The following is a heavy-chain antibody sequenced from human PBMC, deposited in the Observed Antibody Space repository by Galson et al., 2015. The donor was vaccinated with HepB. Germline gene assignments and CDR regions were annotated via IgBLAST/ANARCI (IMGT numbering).Heavy chain of an antibody. CDR2: INSGTYPI. V-gene: IGHV3-48*01. CDR1: GFKFSNFN. J-gene: IGHJ3*02. D-gene: IGHD6-19*01. CDR3: ARDRPGASGDAFDI. Sequence: SLRLSCAASGFKFSNFNMAWVRQAPGKGLEWVSYINSGTYPIYYADSVKGRFTISRDNAKSSLYLHMNSLRVEDTAIYYCARDRPGASGDAFDIWGQGTMITVSS.